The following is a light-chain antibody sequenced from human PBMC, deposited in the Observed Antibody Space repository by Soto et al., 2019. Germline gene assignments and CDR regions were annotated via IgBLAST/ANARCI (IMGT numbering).Light chain of an antibody. CDR2: GVT. CDR3: YSYAGRNVLV. Sequence: QSALAQPPSASGSPGQSVTISCTGSGSDIGAYNFVSWYQQHPGKAPKLMIFGVTERPSGVPDRFSGSKSGNTASLTVSGLQPDDEAVYYCYSYAGRNVLVFGGGTKLTVL. V-gene: IGLV2-8*01. CDR1: GSDIGAYNF. J-gene: IGLJ3*02.